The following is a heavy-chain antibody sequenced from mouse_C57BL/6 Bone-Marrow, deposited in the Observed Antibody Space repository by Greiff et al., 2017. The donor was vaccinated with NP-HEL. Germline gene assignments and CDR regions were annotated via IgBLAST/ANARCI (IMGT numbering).Heavy chain of an antibody. CDR1: YFSFMASA. Sequence: LQQSGAELVRPGSSVKLSCKDSYFSFMASAMHWVKQRPGHGLEWIGSFTMYSDATEYSEHFKGKAPLTANTSSSTAYMERSSLTSEDSAVYYCARGGDGYYAFYAMDYWGQGTSVTVSS. CDR2: FTMYSDAT. D-gene: IGHD2-3*01. J-gene: IGHJ4*01. CDR3: ARGGDGYYAFYAMDY. V-gene: IGHV1-49*01.